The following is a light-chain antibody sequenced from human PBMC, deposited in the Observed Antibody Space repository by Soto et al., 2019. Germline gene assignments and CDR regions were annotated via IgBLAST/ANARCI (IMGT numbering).Light chain of an antibody. CDR2: DAS. V-gene: IGKV3-11*01. CDR1: QSVGSY. Sequence: EIVLTQSPATLSLSPGERATLACRASQSVGSYLAWYQHKPGQAPRLLIHDASNRATGIPARFSGSGSGTDFTLTTRTLAPEDSAVYYCQQRSNWPRGTLGQGTKLEIK. J-gene: IGKJ2*02. CDR3: QQRSNWPRGT.